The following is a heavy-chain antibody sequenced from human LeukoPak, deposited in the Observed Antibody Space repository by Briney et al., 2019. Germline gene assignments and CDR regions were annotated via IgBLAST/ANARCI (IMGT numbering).Heavy chain of an antibody. CDR3: ARHQWHYYYYMGV. J-gene: IGHJ6*03. CDR2: TYYSGDT. D-gene: IGHD6-19*01. Sequence: SEILSLTCTVSGGSISSSSYYWGWIRQPPGKGLEWIGSTYYSGDTYYNPSLKSRRVTVSVDTSKNQFSLRLSSVTAADTAVYYCARHQWHYYYYMGVWGKGSTVTVSS. V-gene: IGHV4-39*01. CDR1: GGSISSSSYY.